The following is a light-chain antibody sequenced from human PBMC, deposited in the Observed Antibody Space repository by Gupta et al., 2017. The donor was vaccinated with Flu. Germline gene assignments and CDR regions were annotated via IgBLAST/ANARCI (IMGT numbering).Light chain of an antibody. CDR3: QQLNSYPRT. Sequence: PSFQSASVGDRVTITCRASQGISSYLAWYQQKPGKAPKLLIYAASTLKSGVPSRFSGSGSGTEFTLTISSLQPEDFATYYCQQLNSYPRTFGQGTKLEIK. CDR1: QGISSY. J-gene: IGKJ2*01. V-gene: IGKV1-9*01. CDR2: AAS.